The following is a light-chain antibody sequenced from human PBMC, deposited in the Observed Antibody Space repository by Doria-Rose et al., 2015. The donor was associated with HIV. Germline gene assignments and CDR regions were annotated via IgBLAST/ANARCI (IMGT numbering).Light chain of an antibody. J-gene: IGKJ3*01. CDR2: WAS. Sequence: DIRVTQSPESLGMSLGERATLNCKSNQSLLYTSKNYLAWYQQKPGQPPKLLIYWASTRQSGVPARFSGSGSGTDFTLTISSLEAEDVAVYYCQQYYATPSFGPGTTVDIK. CDR3: QQYYATPS. V-gene: IGKV4-1*01. CDR1: QSLLYTSKNY.